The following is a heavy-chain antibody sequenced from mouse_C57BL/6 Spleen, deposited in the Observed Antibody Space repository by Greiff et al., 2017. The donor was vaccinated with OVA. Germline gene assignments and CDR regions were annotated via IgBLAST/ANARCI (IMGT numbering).Heavy chain of an antibody. D-gene: IGHD1-1*01. CDR2: IHPSDSDT. J-gene: IGHJ4*01. CDR3: AMGVLHYYAMDY. CDR1: GYTFTSYW. Sequence: QVQLQQPGAELVKPGASVKVSCKASGYTFTSYWMHWVKQRPGQGLEWIGRIHPSDSDTNYNQKFKGKATLTVDKASSTAYMQLSSLTSEDSAVYYCAMGVLHYYAMDYWGQGTSVTVSS. V-gene: IGHV1-74*01.